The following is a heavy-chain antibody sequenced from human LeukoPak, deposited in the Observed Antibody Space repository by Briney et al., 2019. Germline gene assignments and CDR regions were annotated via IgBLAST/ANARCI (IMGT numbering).Heavy chain of an antibody. CDR3: ARVAAGPWYYYGMDV. Sequence: TLSLTCTVSGGSISSRSYYWSWIRQPAGKGLEWIGRIYTSGSTNYNPSLKSRVTISVDTSKNQFSLKLSSVTAADTAVYYCARVAAGPWYYYGMDVWGQGTTVTVSS. J-gene: IGHJ6*02. V-gene: IGHV4-61*02. CDR1: GGSISSRSYY. D-gene: IGHD6-13*01. CDR2: IYTSGST.